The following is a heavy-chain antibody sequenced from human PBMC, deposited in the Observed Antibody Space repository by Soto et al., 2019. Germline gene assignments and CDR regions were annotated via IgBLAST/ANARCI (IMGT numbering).Heavy chain of an antibody. D-gene: IGHD2-15*01. CDR2: ISGSGGNT. CDR3: TKYIVVAANYGLDV. Sequence: EVELLESGGALGQPGGSLRLSCAVSGFIFSNYGMSWVREAPEKGLEWVSAISGSGGNTYYADSVKGRFTISRDNSKNTLYLQMNSLRADDTTLYYSTKYIVVAANYGLDVCGQGTTVTVSS. V-gene: IGHV3-23*01. J-gene: IGHJ6*02. CDR1: GFIFSNYG.